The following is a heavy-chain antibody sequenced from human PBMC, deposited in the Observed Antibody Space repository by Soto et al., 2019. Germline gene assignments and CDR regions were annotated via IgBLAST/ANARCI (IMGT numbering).Heavy chain of an antibody. CDR3: ARGGIAAAGHPGWFDP. Sequence: TLSLTCTVSGGSISSGGYYWSWIRQHPGKGLEWIEYIYYSGSPYYNPSLKSRVTISVDTSKNQFSLKLSSVTAADTAVYYCARGGIAAAGHPGWFDPWGQGTLVTVSS. D-gene: IGHD6-13*01. CDR2: IYYSGSP. J-gene: IGHJ5*02. CDR1: GGSISSGGYY. V-gene: IGHV4-31*03.